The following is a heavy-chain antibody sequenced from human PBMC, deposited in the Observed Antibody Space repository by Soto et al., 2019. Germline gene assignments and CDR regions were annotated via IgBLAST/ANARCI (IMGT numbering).Heavy chain of an antibody. J-gene: IGHJ3*02. CDR3: ARDGRITTTGDGFDI. V-gene: IGHV3-21*01. D-gene: IGHD1-1*01. CDR1: GFTFNTYS. Sequence: EVQLVDSGGGLVKPGDSLRLSCAASGFTFNTYSMHWVRQAPGKGLEWVSSISSSTSYIYYADSVKGRFTISRDNAKNSLYLQMSSLRAEDTAVYYCARDGRITTTGDGFDIWGQGTIVTVSS. CDR2: ISSSTSYI.